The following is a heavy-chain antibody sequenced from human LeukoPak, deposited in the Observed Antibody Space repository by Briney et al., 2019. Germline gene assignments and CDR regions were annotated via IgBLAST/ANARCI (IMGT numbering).Heavy chain of an antibody. J-gene: IGHJ3*02. D-gene: IGHD5/OR15-5a*01. Sequence: GGSLRLSCAASGFTFSSYAMSWVRQAPGKGLEWVSAISGSGGSTYYADSVKGRFTISRDNSKNTLYLQMNSLRAEDTAVYYCASSDVVLGAFDIWGQGTMVTVSS. V-gene: IGHV3-23*01. CDR2: ISGSGGST. CDR1: GFTFSSYA. CDR3: ASSDVVLGAFDI.